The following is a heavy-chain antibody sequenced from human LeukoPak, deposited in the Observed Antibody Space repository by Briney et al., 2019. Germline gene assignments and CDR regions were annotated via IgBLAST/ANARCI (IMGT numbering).Heavy chain of an antibody. V-gene: IGHV1-18*01. Sequence: ASVPVPCKASGYTFPSYALNWVHQAPGQGLEWMGWISAYNGNTNYAQMLQGRVTMTTDTSPSTVYLELRSLRSDGPARYFRARKAPGRDDAFDIWGQGTMVTVSS. CDR3: ARKAPGRDDAFDI. CDR1: GYTFPSYA. J-gene: IGHJ3*02. CDR2: ISAYNGNT. D-gene: IGHD2-8*02.